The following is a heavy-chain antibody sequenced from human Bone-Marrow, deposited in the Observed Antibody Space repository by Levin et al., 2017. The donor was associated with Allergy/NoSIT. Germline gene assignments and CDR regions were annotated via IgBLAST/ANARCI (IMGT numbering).Heavy chain of an antibody. D-gene: IGHD3-10*01. V-gene: IGHV3-11*01. CDR2: ISSSGTNI. Sequence: GESLKISCAASGFTFSDDYMNWIRQAPGKGLEWVASISSSGTNIEYAESVKGRFTISRDNTEHSLYLQMDSLRAEDTAVYYCARSSLTKRFWYFDLWGRGTLITVSS. J-gene: IGHJ2*01. CDR3: ARSSLTKRFWYFDL. CDR1: GFTFSDDY.